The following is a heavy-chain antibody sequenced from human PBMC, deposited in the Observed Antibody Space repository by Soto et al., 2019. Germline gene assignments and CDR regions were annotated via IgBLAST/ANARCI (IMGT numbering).Heavy chain of an antibody. CDR3: ARESEDLTSNFDY. V-gene: IGHV3-21*06. J-gene: IGHJ4*02. CDR2: ISSTTNYI. CDR1: GFTFTRYS. Sequence: GGSLRLSCAASGFTFTRYSVNWVRQAPGKGLEWVSSISSTTNYIYYGDSMKGRFTISRDNAKNSLYLEMNSLRAEDTAVYYCARESEDLTSNFDYWGQGTLVTVSS.